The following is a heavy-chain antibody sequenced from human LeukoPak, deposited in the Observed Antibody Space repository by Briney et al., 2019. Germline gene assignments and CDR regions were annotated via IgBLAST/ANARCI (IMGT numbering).Heavy chain of an antibody. V-gene: IGHV1-46*01. Sequence: GASVKVSCKASGYTFTSYYIHWVRQAPGQGLEWMGIINPSGGSTSYAQKFQGRVTMTRDTSTSTVYMELSSPRSEDTAVYYCARARFGEEDYFDYWGQGTLVTVSS. J-gene: IGHJ4*02. CDR3: ARARFGEEDYFDY. D-gene: IGHD3-10*01. CDR2: INPSGGST. CDR1: GYTFTSYY.